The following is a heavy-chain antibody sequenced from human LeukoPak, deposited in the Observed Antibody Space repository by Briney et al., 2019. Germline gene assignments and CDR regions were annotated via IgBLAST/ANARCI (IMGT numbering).Heavy chain of an antibody. CDR3: ARDRDSSGYRWFDP. J-gene: IGHJ5*02. Sequence: GGSLRLSCVASGFTFSSYAMNWVRQAPGTGLEWVSVISGSGGSTWYADSVKGRFTISRDNAKNSLYLQMNSLRAEDTAVYYCARDRDSSGYRWFDPWGQGTLVTVSS. CDR1: GFTFSSYA. V-gene: IGHV3-23*01. CDR2: ISGSGGST. D-gene: IGHD3-22*01.